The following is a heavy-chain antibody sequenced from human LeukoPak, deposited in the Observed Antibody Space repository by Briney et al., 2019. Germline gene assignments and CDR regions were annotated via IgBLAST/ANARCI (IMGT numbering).Heavy chain of an antibody. CDR3: AKGNTVTPDY. CDR2: ITTDGSRT. Sequence: PGGSLRLSCAATGFTFSNYPMNWVRQVPGKGLEWVSAITTDGSRTYNADSVKGRFTISRDNSKNTLYLQMNSLRAEDTAVYYCAKGNTVTPDYWGQGTLVTVSS. V-gene: IGHV3-23*01. J-gene: IGHJ4*02. CDR1: GFTFSNYP. D-gene: IGHD4-17*01.